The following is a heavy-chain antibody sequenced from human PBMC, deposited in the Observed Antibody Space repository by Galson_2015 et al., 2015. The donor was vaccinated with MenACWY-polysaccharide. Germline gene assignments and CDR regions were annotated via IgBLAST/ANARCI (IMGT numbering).Heavy chain of an antibody. CDR3: AGVDTAMVNDYYYYAMDV. Sequence: ETLSLTCIVSGAAISSNYWTWIRQPPGKGLEWIGNIYYSETTNHNPSLKSRVSISVDTSKNQFSLKLTSVTAADTAVYYCAGVDTAMVNDYYYYAMDVWGQGATVTVSS. CDR2: IYYSETT. V-gene: IGHV4-59*01. CDR1: GAAISSNY. D-gene: IGHD5-18*01. J-gene: IGHJ6*02.